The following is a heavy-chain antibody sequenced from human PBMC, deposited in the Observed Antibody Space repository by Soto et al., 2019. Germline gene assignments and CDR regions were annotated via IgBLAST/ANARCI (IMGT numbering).Heavy chain of an antibody. D-gene: IGHD2-2*01. CDR1: GYTFTSYA. Sequence: ASVKVSCKASGYTFTSYALHWVRQAPGQRLEWMGWINAANGNTGYSQKFQGRVTITRDTSASTAYMELSSLGSEDTAVYYCAREGYFSISSRFDYWGQGTLVTVSS. V-gene: IGHV1-3*01. CDR2: INAANGNT. J-gene: IGHJ4*02. CDR3: AREGYFSISSRFDY.